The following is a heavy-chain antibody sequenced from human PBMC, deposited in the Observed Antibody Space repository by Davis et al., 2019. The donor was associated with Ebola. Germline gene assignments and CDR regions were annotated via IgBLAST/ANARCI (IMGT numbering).Heavy chain of an antibody. Sequence: PGGSLRLSCAASGFTFSGSAIHWVRQASGKGLEWLGRVRSKANNYATPYAASLKGRFSISRDESRNMTYLQMNNLKIDDTAVYYCTRVAVAWFDSWGQGTLVTVSS. D-gene: IGHD5-12*01. J-gene: IGHJ5*01. V-gene: IGHV3-73*01. CDR3: TRVAVAWFDS. CDR1: GFTFSGSA. CDR2: VRSKANNYAT.